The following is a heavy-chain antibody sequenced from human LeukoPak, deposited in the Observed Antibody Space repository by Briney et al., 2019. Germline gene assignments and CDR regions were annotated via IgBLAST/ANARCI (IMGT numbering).Heavy chain of an antibody. Sequence: GGSLRLSCAASGLTFSSYSMNWVRQAPGKGLEWVSSISSSSSYIYYADSVKGRFTISRDNAKNSLYLQMNSLRAEDTAVYYCARGSSSLGLDYWGQGTLVTVSS. J-gene: IGHJ4*02. V-gene: IGHV3-21*01. CDR3: ARGSSSLGLDY. CDR1: GLTFSSYS. CDR2: ISSSSSYI. D-gene: IGHD6-6*01.